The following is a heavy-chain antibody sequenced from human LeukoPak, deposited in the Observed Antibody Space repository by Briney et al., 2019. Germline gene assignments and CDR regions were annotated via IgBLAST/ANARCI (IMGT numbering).Heavy chain of an antibody. CDR3: ARDRDGYNLGDFDY. V-gene: IGHV4-59*01. CDR2: IYYSGST. Sequence: SETLSLTCTVSGGSISSYYWSWIRQPPGKGLEWIGYIYYSGSTNYNPSLKSRVTISVDTSKNQFSLKLSSVTAADTAVYYCARDRDGYNLGDFDYWGQGTLVTVSS. CDR1: GGSISSYY. J-gene: IGHJ4*02. D-gene: IGHD5-24*01.